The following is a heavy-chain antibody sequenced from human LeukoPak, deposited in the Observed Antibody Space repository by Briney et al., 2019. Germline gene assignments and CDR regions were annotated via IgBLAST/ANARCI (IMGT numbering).Heavy chain of an antibody. CDR2: MNPNSGNT. V-gene: IGHV1-8*01. J-gene: IGHJ6*03. CDR1: GYTFTSYD. Sequence: ASVQVSCKASGYTFTSYDINWVRQATGQGLEWMGWMNPNSGNTGYAQKFQGRVTMTKNTSITTAYMELSSLRSEDTAVYYCARALSWTTDSSYYMDVWGKGTTVTV. D-gene: IGHD3/OR15-3a*01. CDR3: ARALSWTTDSSYYMDV.